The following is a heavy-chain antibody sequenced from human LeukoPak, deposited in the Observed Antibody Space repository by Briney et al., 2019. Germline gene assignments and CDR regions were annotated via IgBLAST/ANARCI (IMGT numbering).Heavy chain of an antibody. J-gene: IGHJ5*02. CDR2: INWNGGST. D-gene: IGHD2-2*01. V-gene: IGHV3-20*04. Sequence: GGSLRLSCAASGFTFDDYGMSWVRQAPGKGLEWVSGINWNGGSTGYADSVKGRFTISRDNAKYSLYLQMNSLRAEDTALYYCARVGDCSSTSCHLDYWFDPWGQGTLVTVSS. CDR3: ARVGDCSSTSCHLDYWFDP. CDR1: GFTFDDYG.